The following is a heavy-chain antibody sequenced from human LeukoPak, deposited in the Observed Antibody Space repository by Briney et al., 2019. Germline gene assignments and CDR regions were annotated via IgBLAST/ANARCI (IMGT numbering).Heavy chain of an antibody. J-gene: IGHJ5*02. D-gene: IGHD3-22*01. CDR3: ARRYYYDRGGFDP. CDR1: GGTFSSYA. Sequence: GASVKVSCKASGGTFSSYAISWVRQAPGQGLERMGRIIPIFGTANYAQKFQGRVTITTDESTSTAYMELSSLRSEDTAVYYCARRYYYDRGGFDPWGQGTLVTVSS. V-gene: IGHV1-69*05. CDR2: IIPIFGTA.